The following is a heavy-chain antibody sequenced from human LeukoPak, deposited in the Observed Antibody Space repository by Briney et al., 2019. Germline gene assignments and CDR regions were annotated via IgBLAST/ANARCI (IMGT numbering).Heavy chain of an antibody. J-gene: IGHJ4*02. CDR2: IYHSGST. V-gene: IGHV4-4*02. CDR3: ASRYCSGGSCSRVVDY. Sequence: SGTLSLTCAVSGGSISSSNWWSWVRQPPGKGLGWIGEIYHSGSTNYNPSLKSRVTVSVDKSKNQFSLKLSSVTAADTAVYYCASRYCSGGSCSRVVDYWGQGTLVTVSS. D-gene: IGHD2-15*01. CDR1: GGSISSSNW.